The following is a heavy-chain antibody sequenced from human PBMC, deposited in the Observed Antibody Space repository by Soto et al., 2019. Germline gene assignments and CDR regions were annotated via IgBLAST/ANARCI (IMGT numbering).Heavy chain of an antibody. J-gene: IGHJ4*02. V-gene: IGHV3-30*18. Sequence: QVQLVESGGGVVQPGRSLRLSCAASGFTFSSYGMHWVRQAPGKGLEWVAVISYDGSNKYYADSVKGRFTISRDNSKSTLYLQMNSLRAEDTAVYYCAKEVDGGAFDYWGQGTLVTVSA. CDR1: GFTFSSYG. CDR2: ISYDGSNK. CDR3: AKEVDGGAFDY. D-gene: IGHD3-16*01.